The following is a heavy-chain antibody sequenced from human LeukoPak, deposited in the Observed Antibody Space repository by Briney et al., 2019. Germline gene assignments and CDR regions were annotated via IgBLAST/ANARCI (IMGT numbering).Heavy chain of an antibody. CDR1: GFTFSSYW. CDR2: IKQDGSEK. J-gene: IGHJ6*02. Sequence: GGSLRLSCAASGFTFSSYWMSRVRQAPGKGLEWVANIKQDGSEKYYVDSVKGRFTISRANAKNSLYLQMNSLRAEDTAVYYCARESRKYYAKYYDFWSGYYRDYYYYGMDVWGQGTTVTVSS. V-gene: IGHV3-7*03. CDR3: ARESRKYYAKYYDFWSGYYRDYYYYGMDV. D-gene: IGHD3-3*01.